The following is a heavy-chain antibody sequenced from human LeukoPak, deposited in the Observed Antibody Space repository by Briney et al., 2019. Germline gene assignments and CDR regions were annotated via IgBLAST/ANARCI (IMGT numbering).Heavy chain of an antibody. V-gene: IGHV3-23*01. CDR3: ANSVNRCAFQY. CDR2: TISSGESS. Sequence: GGSLRLSCVATGFSFSTSDMSWVRQAPEKGLEWVSSTISSGESSQYADSVKGRFTISRDNSKHTLYLQLDSLRAEDTAVYFCANSVNRCAFQYCRQGTLATVSS. D-gene: IGHD5/OR15-5a*01. CDR1: GFSFSTSD. J-gene: IGHJ1*01.